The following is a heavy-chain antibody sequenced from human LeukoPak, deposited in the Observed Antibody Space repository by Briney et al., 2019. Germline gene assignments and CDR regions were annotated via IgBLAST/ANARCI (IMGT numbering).Heavy chain of an antibody. CDR3: ARDGPPGYSYGNNWFDP. J-gene: IGHJ5*02. V-gene: IGHV3-33*01. CDR2: IWYDGSNK. Sequence: GGSLRLSCAAPGFTFSSYGMHWVRQAPGKGLEWVAVIWYDGSNKYYADSVKGRFTISRDNSKNTLYLQMNSLRAEDTAVYYCARDGPPGYSYGNNWFDPWGQGSLVTVSS. CDR1: GFTFSSYG. D-gene: IGHD5-18*01.